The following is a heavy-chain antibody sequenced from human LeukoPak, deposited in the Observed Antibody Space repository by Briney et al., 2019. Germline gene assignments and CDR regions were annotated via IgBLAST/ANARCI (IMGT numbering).Heavy chain of an antibody. CDR2: IIPIFGTA. CDR1: GGTFSSYA. CDR3: ARNYQEADAFDI. V-gene: IGHV1-69*05. Sequence: ASVKVSCKASGGTFSSYAISWVRQAPGQGLEWMGGIIPIFGTANYAQKFQGRVTITTDESTSTAYMELSRLRSDDTAVYYCARNYQEADAFDIWGQGTMVAVSS. J-gene: IGHJ3*02. D-gene: IGHD1-7*01.